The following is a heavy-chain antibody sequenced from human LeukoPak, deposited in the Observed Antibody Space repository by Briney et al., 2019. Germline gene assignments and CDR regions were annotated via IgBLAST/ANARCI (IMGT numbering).Heavy chain of an antibody. J-gene: IGHJ5*02. CDR1: GYTFTSYY. CDR3: ARAGEYCSSTSCYFTSDNNWFDP. CDR2: INPSGGST. V-gene: IGHV1-46*01. Sequence: ASVKVSCKASGYTFTSYYMHWVRQAPGQGLEWMGIINPSGGSTSYAQKFQGRVTMTRDTSISTAYMELSRLRSDDTAVYYCARAGEYCSSTSCYFTSDNNWFDPWGQGTLVTVSS. D-gene: IGHD2-2*01.